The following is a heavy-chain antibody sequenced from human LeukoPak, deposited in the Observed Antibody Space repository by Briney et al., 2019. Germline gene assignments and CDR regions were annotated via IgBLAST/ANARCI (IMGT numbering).Heavy chain of an antibody. J-gene: IGHJ4*02. Sequence: GGSLRLSCAASGFTFSSYGMSWVRQAPGKGLEWVSAIGGRDGSTYYADSVKGRLTISRDNSKNTLYVQMNSLRAEDTAVYYCAKGHYYGSGSLDYWGQGTLVTVSS. D-gene: IGHD3-10*01. CDR3: AKGHYYGSGSLDY. CDR1: GFTFSSYG. V-gene: IGHV3-23*01. CDR2: IGGRDGST.